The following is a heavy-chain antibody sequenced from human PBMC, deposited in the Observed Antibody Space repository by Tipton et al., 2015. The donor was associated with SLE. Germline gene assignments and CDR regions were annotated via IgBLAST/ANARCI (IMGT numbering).Heavy chain of an antibody. CDR1: GGSFSGYY. Sequence: TLSLTCAVYGGSFSGYYWSWIRQPPGKGLEWIGEINHSRSTNYNPPPKSRGTISVDTPKNQFSLKLSAVTAADTAVYYWASRTMNRVATIFDYWGQGTLVTVSS. V-gene: IGHV4-34*01. J-gene: IGHJ4*02. D-gene: IGHD5-12*01. CDR3: ASRTMNRVATIFDY. CDR2: INHSRST.